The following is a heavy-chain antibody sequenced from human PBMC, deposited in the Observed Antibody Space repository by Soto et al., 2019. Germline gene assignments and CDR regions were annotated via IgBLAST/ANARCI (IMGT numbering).Heavy chain of an antibody. CDR2: ISGSGGST. D-gene: IGHD6-13*01. J-gene: IGHJ5*02. V-gene: IGHV3-23*01. CDR1: GFTFSSYA. CDR3: AKDESKQQLVHYGNWFDP. Sequence: PGGSLRLSCAASGFTFSSYAMSWVRQAPGKGLEWVSAISGSGGSTYYADSVKGRFTIPRDNSKNTLYLQMNSLRAEDTAVYYCAKDESKQQLVHYGNWFDPWGQGTLVTVSS.